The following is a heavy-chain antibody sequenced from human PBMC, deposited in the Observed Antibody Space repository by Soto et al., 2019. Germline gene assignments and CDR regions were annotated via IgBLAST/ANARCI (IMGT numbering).Heavy chain of an antibody. CDR3: ARGGYYDSGGYPTCDY. CDR2: IIPIFGTA. J-gene: IGHJ4*02. V-gene: IGHV1-69*12. D-gene: IGHD3-22*01. Sequence: QVQLVQSGAEVKKPGSSVKVSCKASGGTFSSYAISWVRQAPGQGLEWMGGIIPIFGTAHYAQKFQRRVTITADESTSTAYMELSSLRSDDTAVYYCARGGYYDSGGYPTCDYWGQGTLVTVSS. CDR1: GGTFSSYA.